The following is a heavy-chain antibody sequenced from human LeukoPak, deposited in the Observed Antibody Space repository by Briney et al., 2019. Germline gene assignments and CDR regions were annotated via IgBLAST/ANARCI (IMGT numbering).Heavy chain of an antibody. CDR2: IYYSGNT. J-gene: IGHJ4*02. CDR3: ARRPTYLFGVDY. CDR1: GGSFSGYY. V-gene: IGHV4-39*02. Sequence: SETLSLTCAVYGGSFSGYYWDWIRQPPGKGLEWIGTIYYSGNTYYNPSLKSRVTITVDTSQNHFSLKLSSVTAADTAVYFCARRPTYLFGVDYWGQGTLVTVSS. D-gene: IGHD3-10*02.